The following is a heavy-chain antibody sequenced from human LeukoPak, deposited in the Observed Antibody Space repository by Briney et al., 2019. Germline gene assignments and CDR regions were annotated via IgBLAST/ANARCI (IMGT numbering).Heavy chain of an antibody. J-gene: IGHJ4*02. D-gene: IGHD3-22*01. CDR3: AKPGGYSSRYYPFDY. Sequence: GGSLRLSCAASGFTFSSYGMHWVRQTPGKGLEWVAVISYDGSNKYYADSVKGRFTISRDNSKNTLYLQMNSLRAEDTAVYYCAKPGGYSSRYYPFDYWGQGTLVTVSS. V-gene: IGHV3-30*18. CDR1: GFTFSSYG. CDR2: ISYDGSNK.